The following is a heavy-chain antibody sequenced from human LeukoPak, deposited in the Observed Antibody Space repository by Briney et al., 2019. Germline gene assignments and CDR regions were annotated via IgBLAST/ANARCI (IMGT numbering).Heavy chain of an antibody. Sequence: PGRSLRLSCAASGFTFDDYAMYWVRQAPGKGLEWVSGINWNSGTIGYADSVKGRFTISRDNAKNSPYLQMNSLRAEDTAVYYCARGRGSSGSYYSYWGQGTLVTVSS. D-gene: IGHD1-26*01. CDR2: INWNSGTI. CDR3: ARGRGSSGSYYSY. CDR1: GFTFDDYA. V-gene: IGHV3-9*01. J-gene: IGHJ4*02.